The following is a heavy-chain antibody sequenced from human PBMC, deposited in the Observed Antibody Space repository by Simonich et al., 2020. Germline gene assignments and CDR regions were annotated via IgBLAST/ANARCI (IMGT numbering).Heavy chain of an antibody. J-gene: IGHJ4*02. CDR3: ARANERDY. Sequence: EVQLVESGGGLVKPGGSLRLSCAASGFTFSSYRMNWGRQAQGRGWEWVSSINRMSSYIDYADSVKGRFTISRDNAKNSLYLQMNSLRAEDTAVYYCARANERDYWGQGTLVTVSS. CDR1: GFTFSSYR. V-gene: IGHV3-21*01. D-gene: IGHD1-1*01. CDR2: INRMSSYI.